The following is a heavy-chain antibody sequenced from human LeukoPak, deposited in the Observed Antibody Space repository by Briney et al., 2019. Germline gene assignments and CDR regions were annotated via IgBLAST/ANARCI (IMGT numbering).Heavy chain of an antibody. CDR2: IKSKTDGGTT. Sequence: GGSLRLSCAASGFTFSNAWMSWVRQAPGKGLEWVGRIKSKTDGGTTDYAAPVKGRFTISRDDSKNTLYLQMNSLKTEDTAVYYCTTDAGYSSSWYGYYYMDVWGKGTTVTVSS. CDR1: GFTFSNAW. D-gene: IGHD6-13*01. J-gene: IGHJ6*03. CDR3: TTDAGYSSSWYGYYYMDV. V-gene: IGHV3-15*01.